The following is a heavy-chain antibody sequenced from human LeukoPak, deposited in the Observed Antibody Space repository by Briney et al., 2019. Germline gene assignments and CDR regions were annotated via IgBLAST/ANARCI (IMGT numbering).Heavy chain of an antibody. CDR1: GFTFSTYR. CDR2: IEGDGSGT. J-gene: IGHJ4*02. CDR3: VTGLDSRGNS. V-gene: IGHV3-74*01. Sequence: GGSLRLSCAASGFTFSTYRMHWVRQAPGKGLLWVSRIEGDGSGTTYADSVKGRFTISRDNAKSTLYLQMSSLRDEDTAVYYCVTGLDSRGNSWGQGTLVTVSS. D-gene: IGHD3-9*01.